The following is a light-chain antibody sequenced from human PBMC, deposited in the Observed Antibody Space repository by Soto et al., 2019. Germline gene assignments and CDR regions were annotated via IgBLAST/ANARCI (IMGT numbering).Light chain of an antibody. CDR3: QQYMSSVT. Sequence: EIVLTQSPGSRSLSPGQRATLSCRASQSVDTTFFAWYQKKPGQAPRLLIQGASKRATGIPDRFSGSGSGTDFTIIISRLEPQDFAVYYCQQYMSSVTFGQGTKVEIK. CDR2: GAS. V-gene: IGKV3-20*01. CDR1: QSVDTTF. J-gene: IGKJ1*01.